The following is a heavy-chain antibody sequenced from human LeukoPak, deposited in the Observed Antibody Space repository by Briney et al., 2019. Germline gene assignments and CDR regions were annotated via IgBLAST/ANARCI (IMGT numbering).Heavy chain of an antibody. Sequence: SETLSLTCIVSGGSISSNNYWHWIRQHPGKGLEWLGYIYDTGYAYYNPSLRSRLTISVDTSQNHFSLKLTSVTAAHTAVYYCARVGGPPRSDCGSISCYARGYFAPWAQETLVTVPS. J-gene: IGHJ5*02. CDR1: GGSISSNNY. CDR2: IYDTGYA. CDR3: ARVGGPPRSDCGSISCYARGYFAP. D-gene: IGHD2-2*01. V-gene: IGHV4-31*03.